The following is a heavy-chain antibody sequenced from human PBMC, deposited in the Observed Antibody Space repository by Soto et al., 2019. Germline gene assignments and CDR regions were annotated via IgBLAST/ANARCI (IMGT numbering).Heavy chain of an antibody. J-gene: IGHJ4*02. CDR2: ISGSGGST. V-gene: IGHV3-23*01. CDR3: AKDQGPPHYGDYANYFDY. CDR1: GFTFSSYA. D-gene: IGHD4-17*01. Sequence: GGSLRLSCAASGFTFSSYAMSWVRQAPGKGLEWVSAISGSGGSTYYADSVKGRFTISRDNSKNTLYLQMNSLRAEDTVVYYCAKDQGPPHYGDYANYFDYWGQGTLVTVSS.